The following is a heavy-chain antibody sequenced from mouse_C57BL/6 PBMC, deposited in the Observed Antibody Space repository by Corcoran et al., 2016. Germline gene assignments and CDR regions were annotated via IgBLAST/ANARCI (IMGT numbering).Heavy chain of an antibody. CDR3: ARNHYGSSYWYVDV. D-gene: IGHD1-1*01. V-gene: IGHV9-3*01. J-gene: IGHJ1*03. Sequence: QIQLVQSGPELKKPGETVKISCKASGYTFTTYGMSWVKQAPGKGLKWMGWINTYSGVPTYADDFKGRFAFSLETSASTAYLQINNLKNEDTATYFCARNHYGSSYWYVDVWGTGTTVTVSS. CDR1: GYTFTTYG. CDR2: INTYSGVP.